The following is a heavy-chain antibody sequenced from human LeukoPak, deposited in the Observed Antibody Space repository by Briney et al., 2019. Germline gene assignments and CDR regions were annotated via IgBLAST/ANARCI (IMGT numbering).Heavy chain of an antibody. V-gene: IGHV3-9*01. CDR2: ISWNSGSI. D-gene: IGHD6-19*01. CDR3: AKDITVAGTGWFDP. CDR1: GFSFGDYW. J-gene: IGHJ5*02. Sequence: GGSLRLSCAASGFSFGDYWMAWVRQAPGKGLEWVSGISWNSGSIGYADSVKGRFTISRDNAKNSLYLQMNSLRAEDTALYYCAKDITVAGTGWFDPWGQGTLVTVSS.